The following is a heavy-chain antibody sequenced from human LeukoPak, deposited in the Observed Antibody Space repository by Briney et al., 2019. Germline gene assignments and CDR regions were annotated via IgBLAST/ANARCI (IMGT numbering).Heavy chain of an antibody. D-gene: IGHD3-22*01. Sequence: SETLFLTCAVYGGSFSGYYWSWIRQPPGKGLEWIGEINHSGSTNYNPSLRSRVTISVDTSKNQFSLKLSSVTAADTAVYYCARALRITMIVVVPVFDYWGQGTLVTVSS. J-gene: IGHJ4*02. CDR3: ARALRITMIVVVPVFDY. CDR1: GGSFSGYY. V-gene: IGHV4-34*01. CDR2: INHSGST.